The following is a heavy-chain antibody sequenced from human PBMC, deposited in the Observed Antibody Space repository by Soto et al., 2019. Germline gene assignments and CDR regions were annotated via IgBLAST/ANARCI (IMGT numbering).Heavy chain of an antibody. Sequence: EVPLVESGGGLVQPGGSLRLSCAASGVTVSSQYMSWVRQAPGKGLEWVSVIYSGGSTYYADSVKGRFTISRDNSKNTLYLQMNSLRAEDTAVYYCARHGYNYGGGYFDYWGQGTLVTVSS. J-gene: IGHJ4*02. D-gene: IGHD5-18*01. CDR3: ARHGYNYGGGYFDY. CDR2: IYSGGST. V-gene: IGHV3-66*04. CDR1: GVTVSSQY.